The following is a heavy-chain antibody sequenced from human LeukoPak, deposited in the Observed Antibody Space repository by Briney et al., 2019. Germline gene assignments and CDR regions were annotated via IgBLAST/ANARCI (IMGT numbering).Heavy chain of an antibody. CDR2: ISSSGSNI. J-gene: IGHJ4*01. V-gene: IGHV3-48*01. D-gene: IGHD5-18*01. Sequence: GGSLRLSCAASGFTFSSYSMNWVRQAPGKGLEWVAYISSSGSNIYYADSVKGRFTISRDNAKNSLYLQMNSLRAEDTAVYYCAREWRGDTAMVNYWGQGTLVTVSS. CDR3: AREWRGDTAMVNY. CDR1: GFTFSSYS.